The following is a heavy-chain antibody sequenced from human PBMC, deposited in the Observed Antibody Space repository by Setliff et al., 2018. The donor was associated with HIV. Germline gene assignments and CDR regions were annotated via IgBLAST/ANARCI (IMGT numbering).Heavy chain of an antibody. D-gene: IGHD3-10*01. Sequence: SGPTLVNPTQTLTLTCTFSGLSLSTSGVGVGWIRQSPGKALEWLAFIYWNNNKHYSTSLKNRLTVTKDTSKNRVVFTMTNMDPVDTATYYCAYSGRQLRGPYFDFWGQGTPVTAPQ. CDR3: AYSGRQLRGPYFDF. J-gene: IGHJ4*02. CDR2: IYWNNNK. CDR1: GLSLSTSGVG. V-gene: IGHV2-5*01.